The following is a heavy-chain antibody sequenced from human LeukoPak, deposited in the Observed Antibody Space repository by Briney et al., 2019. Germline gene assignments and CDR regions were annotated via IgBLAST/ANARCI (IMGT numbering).Heavy chain of an antibody. CDR3: VKDIGLGGDRDY. V-gene: IGHV3-30*02. D-gene: IGHD3/OR15-3a*01. J-gene: IGHJ4*02. CDR2: IQKDGSNK. CDR1: GFTFSSCG. Sequence: QPGGSLRLSCAASGFTFSSCGMHWVRQAPGKGLEWVTFIQKDGSNKYYADSVQGRFTISRDTSKNTLYLQMNSLRVEDTAFYYCVKDIGLGGDRDYWGQGTLVTVSS.